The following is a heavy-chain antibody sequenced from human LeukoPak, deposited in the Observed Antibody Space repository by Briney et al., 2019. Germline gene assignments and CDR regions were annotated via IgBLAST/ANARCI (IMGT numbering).Heavy chain of an antibody. V-gene: IGHV4-34*01. CDR3: ARRGYGSGSYSNHLWDYFDY. CDR2: INHSGST. J-gene: IGHJ4*02. Sequence: SETLSLTCAVYGGSFSGYYWSWIRQPPGKGLEWIGEINHSGSTNYNPSLKSRVTISVDTSKNQFSLKLSSVTAADTAVYYCARRGYGSGSYSNHLWDYFDYWGQGTLVTVSS. D-gene: IGHD3-10*01. CDR1: GGSFSGYY.